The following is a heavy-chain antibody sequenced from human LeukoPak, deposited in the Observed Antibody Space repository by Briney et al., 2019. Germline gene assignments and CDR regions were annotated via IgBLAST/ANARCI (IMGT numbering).Heavy chain of an antibody. CDR2: IYYSGST. CDR3: ARPQRGAAAGTDY. CDR1: GGSISTYY. D-gene: IGHD6-13*01. J-gene: IGHJ4*02. Sequence: SETLSLTCSVSGGSISTYYWSWIRQSAGKGLEWIGSIYYSGSTYYNPSLKSRVTISVDTSKNQFSLKLSSVTAADTAVYYCARPQRGAAAGTDYWGQGTLVTVSS. V-gene: IGHV4-59*05.